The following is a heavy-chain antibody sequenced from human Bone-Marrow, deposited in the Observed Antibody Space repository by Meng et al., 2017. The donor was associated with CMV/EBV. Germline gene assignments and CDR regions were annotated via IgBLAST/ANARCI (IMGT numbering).Heavy chain of an antibody. D-gene: IGHD6-13*01. V-gene: IGHV3-7*01. CDR1: GLTFGSLS. J-gene: IGHJ4*02. CDR3: AKDKGEGSSWYVIDY. CDR2: IRQDGSEK. Sequence: GGSLRLSCVPTGLTFGSLSMSWVRQAPGKGLEWVANIRQDGSEKYYVDSVKGRFTISSDNSKHTLYLQMNSLRAEDTAVYYCAKDKGEGSSWYVIDYWGQGTLVTVSS.